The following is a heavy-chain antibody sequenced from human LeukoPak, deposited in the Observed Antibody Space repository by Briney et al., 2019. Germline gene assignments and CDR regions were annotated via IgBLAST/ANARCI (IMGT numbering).Heavy chain of an antibody. D-gene: IGHD3-10*01. J-gene: IGHJ4*01. CDR1: GGSVSSSADY. Sequence: SETLSLTCTVSGGSVSSSADYWGCIREPPGKGLEWIGSIHYSGSTYSNPSLKSRVTISVHTSKNQFSLKLNSMTAASTAVYYYARARWGYYGSVDYRGHGTLVTASS. CDR3: ARARWGYYGSVDY. V-gene: IGHV4-39*01. CDR2: IHYSGST.